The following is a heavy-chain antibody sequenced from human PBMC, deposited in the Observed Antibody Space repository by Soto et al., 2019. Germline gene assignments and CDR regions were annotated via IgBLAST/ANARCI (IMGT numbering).Heavy chain of an antibody. Sequence: SETLSLTCTVSGGSISSGDYYWSWIRQPPGKGLEWIGYIYYSGSTYYNPSLKSRVTISVDTSKNQFSLKLSSVTAADTAVYYCDRAGFGVRGVITDAFYYYYGMDVWGQGTTVTVSS. CDR2: IYYSGST. J-gene: IGHJ6*02. D-gene: IGHD3-10*01. CDR3: DRAGFGVRGVITDAFYYYYGMDV. V-gene: IGHV4-30-4*01. CDR1: GGSISSGDYY.